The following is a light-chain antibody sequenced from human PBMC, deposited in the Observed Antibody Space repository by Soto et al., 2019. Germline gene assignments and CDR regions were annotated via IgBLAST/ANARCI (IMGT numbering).Light chain of an antibody. CDR3: QQYGSSPGT. V-gene: IGKV3-20*01. Sequence: EIVLTQSSGTLSLSPGERATLSCRASQSVSSSYLAWYQQKPGQAPRLLIYGASSRATGIPDRFSGSGSGTDFTLTISRLEPDDFAVYYCQQYGSSPGTCGQGTKV. J-gene: IGKJ1*01. CDR2: GAS. CDR1: QSVSSSY.